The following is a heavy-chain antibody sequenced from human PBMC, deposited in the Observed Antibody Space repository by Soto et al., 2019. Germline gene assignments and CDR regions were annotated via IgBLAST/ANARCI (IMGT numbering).Heavy chain of an antibody. D-gene: IGHD6-19*01. V-gene: IGHV4-59*08. CDR3: ASSSSGSVPDY. J-gene: IGHJ4*02. CDR2: IYYSGST. CDR1: GGSISSYY. Sequence: SETLSLTCTVSGGSISSYYWSWIRQPPGKGLEWIGYIYYSGSTNYNPSLKSRVTISVDTSKNQFSLKLSSVTAVDTAVYYCASSSSGSVPDYWGQGTLVTVSS.